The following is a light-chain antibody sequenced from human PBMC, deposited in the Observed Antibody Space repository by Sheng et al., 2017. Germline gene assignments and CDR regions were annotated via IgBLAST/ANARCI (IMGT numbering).Light chain of an antibody. Sequence: QSALTQPASVSGSPGQSITISCTGTSSDVGSYNLVSWYQQHPGKAPKLMIYEGSKRPSGVSNRFSGSKSGNTASLTISGLQAEDEADYYCCSYAGSRRVFGGRDQADRP. CDR1: SSDVGSYNL. CDR2: EGS. V-gene: IGLV2-23*01. CDR3: CSYAGSRRV. J-gene: IGLJ3*02.